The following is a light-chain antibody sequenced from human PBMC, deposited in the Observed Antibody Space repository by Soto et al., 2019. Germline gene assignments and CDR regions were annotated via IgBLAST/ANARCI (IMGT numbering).Light chain of an antibody. J-gene: IGLJ1*01. CDR3: SSYTSSSTLFF. Sequence: QSVLTQPASVSGSPGQSITISCTGTSSDVGGYNYVSWYQQHPGKAPKLMIYDVSNRPSGVSNRFSGSKSGNTASLTISGLQAEDEADYYCSSYTSSSTLFFFETGTKATAL. CDR2: DVS. V-gene: IGLV2-14*01. CDR1: SSDVGGYNY.